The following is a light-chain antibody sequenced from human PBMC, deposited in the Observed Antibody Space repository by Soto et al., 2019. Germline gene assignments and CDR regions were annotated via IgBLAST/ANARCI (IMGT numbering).Light chain of an antibody. CDR3: QQYQSLT. CDR2: GAS. Sequence: IVLTQSPAILALSPGDRATLSCRASQSVSSSYLAWYQHKPGQAPRLLIHGASSRVTGIPDRFSGSGSGTDFTLTITRLEPEDFAVYYCQQYQSLTFGGGTKWISN. J-gene: IGKJ4*02. V-gene: IGKV3-20*01. CDR1: QSVSSSY.